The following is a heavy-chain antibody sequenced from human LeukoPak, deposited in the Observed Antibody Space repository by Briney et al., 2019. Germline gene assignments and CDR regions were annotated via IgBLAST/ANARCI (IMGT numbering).Heavy chain of an antibody. CDR1: GFTVSTNY. CDR2: IYSDGRT. J-gene: IGHJ3*02. V-gene: IGHV3-53*01. CDR3: ARDSGRFDVFDI. Sequence: GGSLRLSCAASGFTVSTNYMSWVRRAPGKGLEWVSVIYSDGRTYYADSVKGRFTISRDNSKNTLYLQMNSLRAEDTAVYYCARDSGRFDVFDIWGQGTTVTVSS. D-gene: IGHD3-10*01.